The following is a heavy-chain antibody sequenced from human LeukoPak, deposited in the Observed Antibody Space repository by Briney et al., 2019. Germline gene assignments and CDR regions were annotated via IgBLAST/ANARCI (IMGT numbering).Heavy chain of an antibody. CDR2: IYYSGST. D-gene: IGHD6-13*01. J-gene: IGHJ5*02. CDR1: GGSFSGYY. Sequence: PSETLSLTCAVYGGSFSGYYWSWIRQPPGKGLEWIGSIYYSGSTYYNPSLKSRVTISVDTSKNQFSLKLSSVTAADTAVYYCARDQAAAGTSRFDPWGQGTLVTVSS. V-gene: IGHV4-34*01. CDR3: ARDQAAAGTSRFDP.